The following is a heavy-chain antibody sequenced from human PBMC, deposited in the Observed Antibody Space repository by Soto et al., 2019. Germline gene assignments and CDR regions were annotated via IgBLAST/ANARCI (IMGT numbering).Heavy chain of an antibody. Sequence: GGSLRLSCAASGFTFSSYAMSWVRQAPGKGLEWVSAMSGSGGSTYDADSVKGRFTISRDNSKNTLYLQMNSLRAEDTAVDYGSKDQIFPSVAVDLYYYYGMDVWGQGTTVTVSS. CDR3: SKDQIFPSVAVDLYYYYGMDV. J-gene: IGHJ6*02. CDR2: MSGSGGST. V-gene: IGHV3-23*01. CDR1: GFTFSSYA. D-gene: IGHD6-19*01.